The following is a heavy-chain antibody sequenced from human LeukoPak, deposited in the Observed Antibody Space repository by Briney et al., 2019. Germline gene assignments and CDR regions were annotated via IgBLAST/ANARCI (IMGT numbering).Heavy chain of an antibody. CDR3: VRSLRSADF. V-gene: IGHV3-74*01. CDR2: INSDGSST. J-gene: IGHJ4*02. Sequence: GGSLRLSCAASGFTFSSYWMHWVRQAPGKGLVWVSRINSDGSSTTYADFVKGRFTISRDNAKNTLFLQMDSLRAEDTALYYCVRSLRSADFWGQGTLVTVSS. CDR1: GFTFSSYW.